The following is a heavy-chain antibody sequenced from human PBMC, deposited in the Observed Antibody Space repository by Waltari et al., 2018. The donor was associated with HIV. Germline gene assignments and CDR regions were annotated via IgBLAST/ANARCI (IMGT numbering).Heavy chain of an antibody. CDR1: GYTFSDYY. CDR2: INPNSGGT. D-gene: IGHD3-22*01. V-gene: IGHV1-2*02. J-gene: IGHJ5*02. Sequence: QVQLVQSGAEVKKPGASVKVSCKASGYTFSDYYMHWVRQAPGQGLEWMGWINPNSGGTRYAEKFQGSVTMTRDTAISTAYMELSRLRFDDTAGYYCARVFRGTVNYFDSRLGHWGQGTLVTVSS. CDR3: ARVFRGTVNYFDSRLGH.